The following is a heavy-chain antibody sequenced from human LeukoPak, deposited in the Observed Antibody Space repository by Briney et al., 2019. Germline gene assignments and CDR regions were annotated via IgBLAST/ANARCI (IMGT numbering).Heavy chain of an antibody. CDR1: GYTFTSYY. V-gene: IGHV1-46*01. CDR2: INPSGGST. Sequence: ASVKVSCKASGYTFTSYYMHWVRQAPGQGLEWMGIINPSGGSTSYAQKFQGRVTMTRDTSTSTVYMELSSLRSEDTAVYYCARDGHPILTGYYPSYCFDYWGQGTLVTVSS. CDR3: ARDGHPILTGYYPSYCFDY. J-gene: IGHJ4*02. D-gene: IGHD3-9*01.